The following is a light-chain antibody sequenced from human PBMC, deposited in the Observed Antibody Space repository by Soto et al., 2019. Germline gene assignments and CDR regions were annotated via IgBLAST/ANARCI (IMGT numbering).Light chain of an antibody. Sequence: DIQMTQTPSTLSESVGDRLTITCQASQSIGDSLAWYQQKPGKXPYXXISDVSSLERGVPSRFSGSGSGTEFTLTISSMQPDDGATFYGQQYNGYSRTFGQGTKVDI. CDR2: DVS. CDR3: QQYNGYSRT. V-gene: IGKV1-5*01. J-gene: IGKJ1*01. CDR1: QSIGDS.